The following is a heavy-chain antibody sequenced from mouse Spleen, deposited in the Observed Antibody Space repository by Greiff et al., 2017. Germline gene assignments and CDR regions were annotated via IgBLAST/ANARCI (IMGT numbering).Heavy chain of an antibody. CDR2: ISSGGSYT. V-gene: IGHV5-6*01. J-gene: IGHJ4*01. D-gene: IGHD2-5*01. CDR1: GFTFSSYG. CDR3: ARQGNSNWGAMDY. Sequence: EVHLVESGGDLVKPGGSLKLSCAASGFTFSSYGMSWVRQTPDKRLEWVATISSGGSYTYYPDSVKGRFTISRDNAKNTLYLQMSSLKSEDTAMYYCARQGNSNWGAMDYWGQGTSVTVSS.